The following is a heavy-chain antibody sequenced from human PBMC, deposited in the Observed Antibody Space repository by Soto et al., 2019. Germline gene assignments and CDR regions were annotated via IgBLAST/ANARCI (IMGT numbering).Heavy chain of an antibody. CDR3: ATSAAGSYRFDY. J-gene: IGHJ4*02. Sequence: GASVKVSCKVSGYTLTELSMHWVRQAPGKGLEWMGGFDPEDGETIYAQKFQGRVTMTEDTSTDTAYMELSSLRSEDTAVYYCATSAAGSYRFDYWGQGTLVTVSS. D-gene: IGHD3-10*01. V-gene: IGHV1-24*01. CDR1: GYTLTELS. CDR2: FDPEDGET.